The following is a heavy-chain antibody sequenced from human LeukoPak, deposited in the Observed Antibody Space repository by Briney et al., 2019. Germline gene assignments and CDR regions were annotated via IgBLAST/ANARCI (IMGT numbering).Heavy chain of an antibody. V-gene: IGHV1-58*02. Sequence: TSVKVSCKASGFTFTSSAMQWVRQARGQRLEWIGWIVVGSGNTSYAQKFQERVTITRDMSTSTAYMELSSLRSEDTAVYYCAAASIVVVPAAFNYWGQGTLVTVSS. CDR3: AAASIVVVPAAFNY. J-gene: IGHJ4*02. D-gene: IGHD2-2*01. CDR1: GFTFTSSA. CDR2: IVVGSGNT.